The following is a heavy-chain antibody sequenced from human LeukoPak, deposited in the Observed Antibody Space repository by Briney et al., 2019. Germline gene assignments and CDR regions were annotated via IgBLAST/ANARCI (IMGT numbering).Heavy chain of an antibody. V-gene: IGHV1-18*01. CDR3: ARDTYSGYDYDPYYFDY. D-gene: IGHD5-12*01. CDR1: GYTFTNYG. J-gene: IGHJ4*02. CDR2: ISAYNGNT. Sequence: ASVKVSCKASGYTFTNYGISWVRQAPGQGLEWMGWISAYNGNTNHAQKLQGRVTMTTDTSTRTAYMELRSLRSDDTAVYYCARDTYSGYDYDPYYFDYWGQGTLVTVSS.